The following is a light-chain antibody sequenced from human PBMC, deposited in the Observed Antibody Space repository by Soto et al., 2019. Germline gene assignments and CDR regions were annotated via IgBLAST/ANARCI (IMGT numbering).Light chain of an antibody. CDR3: QQANSFPIT. V-gene: IGKV1-12*01. J-gene: IGKJ5*01. CDR1: QGISSY. Sequence: DIQMTQSPSSLSASVGDRVTLTCRASQGISSYLAWYQQKPGKAPKLLVFAASSLQSGVPSRFSGSGSGTDFTLTISSLHPEDFATYYCQQANSFPITFGQGTRLEIK. CDR2: AAS.